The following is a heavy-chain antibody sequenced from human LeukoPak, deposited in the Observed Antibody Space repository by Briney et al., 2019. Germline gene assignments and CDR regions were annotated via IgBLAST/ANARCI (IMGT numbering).Heavy chain of an antibody. Sequence: GGSLRLSCAASGFTFSSYIMNWVRRAPGKGLEWVSSITSRSSYIYYADSVKGRFTISRDNAKNTLYLQMNSLRAEDTALYYCARAPGGTMVLDYWGQGALVTVSS. D-gene: IGHD3-10*01. J-gene: IGHJ4*02. V-gene: IGHV3-21*06. CDR2: ITSRSSYI. CDR3: ARAPGGTMVLDY. CDR1: GFTFSSYI.